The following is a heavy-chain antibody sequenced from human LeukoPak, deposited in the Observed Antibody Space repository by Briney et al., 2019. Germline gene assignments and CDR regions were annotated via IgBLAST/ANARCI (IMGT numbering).Heavy chain of an antibody. CDR1: GFSFSSYE. CDR2: ISGSGSTI. V-gene: IGHV3-48*03. CDR3: ARDTDDPRRYFDC. J-gene: IGHJ4*02. Sequence: GGSLRLSCAASGFSFSSYEMNWVRQAPGKGLEWVSYISGSGSTISYADSVKGRFTISRDNARNSLYLQTNSLRAEDTAVYYCARDTDDPRRYFDCWGQGTLVIVSS. D-gene: IGHD3-3*01.